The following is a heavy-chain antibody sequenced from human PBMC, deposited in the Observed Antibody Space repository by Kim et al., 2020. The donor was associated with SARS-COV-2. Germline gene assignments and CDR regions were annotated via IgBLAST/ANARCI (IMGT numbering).Heavy chain of an antibody. CDR2: IIPIFGTA. D-gene: IGHD3-9*01. CDR3: ARGPHSYYDILTGYYGMDV. CDR1: GGTFSSYA. V-gene: IGHV1-69*13. Sequence: SVKVSCKASGGTFSSYAISWVRQAPGQGLEWMGGIIPIFGTANYAQKFQGRVTITADESTSTAYMELSSLRSEDTAVYYCARGPHSYYDILTGYYGMDVWGQGTTVTVSS. J-gene: IGHJ6*02.